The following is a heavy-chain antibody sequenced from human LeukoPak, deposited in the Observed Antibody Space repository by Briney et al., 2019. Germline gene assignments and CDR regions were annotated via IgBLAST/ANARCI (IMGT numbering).Heavy chain of an antibody. CDR3: ARGQYSSSWSSP. Sequence: GASVKVSRKASGYTFTSYDINWVRQATGQGLEWMGWMNPNSGNTGYAQKFQDRVTMTRNTSISTAYMELSSLRSEDTAVYYCARGQYSSSWSSPWGQGTLATVSS. V-gene: IGHV1-8*01. J-gene: IGHJ5*02. D-gene: IGHD6-13*01. CDR1: GYTFTSYD. CDR2: MNPNSGNT.